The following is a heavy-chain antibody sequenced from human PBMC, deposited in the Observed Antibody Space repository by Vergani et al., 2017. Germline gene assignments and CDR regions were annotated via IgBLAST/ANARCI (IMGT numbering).Heavy chain of an antibody. Sequence: QLQLQESGPGLVKPSETLSLTCTVSGGSISSSSYYWGWIRQPPGKGMEWIGSIYYSGSTYYNPSLKSRVTISVDTSKNQFSLKLSSVTAADTAVYYCARALDYYDSSGYYPNLYYYYYMDVWGKGTTVTVSS. CDR2: IYYSGST. V-gene: IGHV4-39*07. D-gene: IGHD3-22*01. CDR3: ARALDYYDSSGYYPNLYYYYYMDV. J-gene: IGHJ6*03. CDR1: GGSISSSSYY.